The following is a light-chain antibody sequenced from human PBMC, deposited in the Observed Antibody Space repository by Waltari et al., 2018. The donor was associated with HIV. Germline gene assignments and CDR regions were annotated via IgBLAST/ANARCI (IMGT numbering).Light chain of an antibody. J-gene: IGKJ2*01. V-gene: IGKV1-6*01. CDR3: LQDYKAPYT. CDR1: QGVGND. CDR2: AAS. Sequence: AIQMTQSPSSLSAAVGDRVTITCRASQGVGNDLGWYQQKSGKAPKLLIYAASALHSGVPSRFSGSGSGTDFTLTISSVQPEDFATYYCLQDYKAPYTFARGPSWTSN.